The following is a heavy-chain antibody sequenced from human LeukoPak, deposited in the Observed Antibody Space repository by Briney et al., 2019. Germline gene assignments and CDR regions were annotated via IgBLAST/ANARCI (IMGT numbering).Heavy chain of an antibody. CDR2: ISSSSSYI. CDR3: ARDPKSGYSSGPLS. J-gene: IGHJ4*02. Sequence: GGSLRLSCAASGFTFSSYSMNWVRQAPGKGLEWVSSISSSSSYIYYADSVKGRFTISRDNAKNSLYLQMNSLRAEDTAVYYCARDPKSGYSSGPLSWGQGTLVTVSS. D-gene: IGHD6-19*01. V-gene: IGHV3-21*01. CDR1: GFTFSSYS.